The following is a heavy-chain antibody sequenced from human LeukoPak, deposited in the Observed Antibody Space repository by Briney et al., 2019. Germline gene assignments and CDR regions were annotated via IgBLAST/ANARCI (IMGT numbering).Heavy chain of an antibody. CDR3: ARDDSGSQGAFDI. J-gene: IGHJ3*02. Sequence: PSETLSLTCTVSGGSISSYYWSWIRQPPGKGLEWIGYIYYSGSTNYNPSLKSRVTISVDTSKNQFSLKLSSVTAADTAVYYCARDDSGSQGAFDIWGQGTMVTVSS. D-gene: IGHD1-26*01. CDR1: GGSISSYY. CDR2: IYYSGST. V-gene: IGHV4-59*12.